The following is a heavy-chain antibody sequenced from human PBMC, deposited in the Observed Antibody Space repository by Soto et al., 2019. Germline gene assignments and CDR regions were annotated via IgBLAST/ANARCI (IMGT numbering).Heavy chain of an antibody. J-gene: IGHJ6*03. D-gene: IGHD2-2*01. V-gene: IGHV4-59*01. CDR3: ARGARYRLPKKGDYHYYYMDV. CDR2: IYYSGST. Sequence: PSETLSLTCTVSGGSISSYYWSWIRQPPGKGLEWIGYIYYSGSTNYNPSLKSRVTISVDTSKNQFSLKLSSVTAADTAIYYCARGARYRLPKKGDYHYYYMDVWGKGTTVTVSS. CDR1: GGSISSYY.